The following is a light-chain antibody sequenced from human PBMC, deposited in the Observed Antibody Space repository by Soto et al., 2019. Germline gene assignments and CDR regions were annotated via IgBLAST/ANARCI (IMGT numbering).Light chain of an antibody. Sequence: EIVLTQSPATLSLSPGERATLSCRASQSVSRYLAWYQQKPGQAPRLLIYGASIRATGIPDRFSGSGSGTDFTLTISRLEPEDFAVYYCQQYGTSPRTFGQGTKVDIK. CDR2: GAS. J-gene: IGKJ1*01. V-gene: IGKV3-20*01. CDR1: QSVSRY. CDR3: QQYGTSPRT.